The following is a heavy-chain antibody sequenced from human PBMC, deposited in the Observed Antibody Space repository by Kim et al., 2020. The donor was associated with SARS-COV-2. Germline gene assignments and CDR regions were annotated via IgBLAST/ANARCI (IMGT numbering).Heavy chain of an antibody. CDR3: ARAVAVRGVIPHFDY. V-gene: IGHV4-34*01. CDR1: GGSFSGYY. Sequence: SETLSLTCAVYGGSFSGYYWSWIRQPPGKGLEWIGEINHSGSTNYNPSLKSRVTISVDTSKNQFSLKLSSVTAADTAGYYCARAVAVRGVIPHFDYWGQG. D-gene: IGHD3-10*01. CDR2: INHSGST. J-gene: IGHJ4*02.